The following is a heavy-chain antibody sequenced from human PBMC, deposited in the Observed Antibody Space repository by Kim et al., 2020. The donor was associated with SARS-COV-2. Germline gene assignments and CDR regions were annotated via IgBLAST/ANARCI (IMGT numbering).Heavy chain of an antibody. CDR3: ARDQGHDYSWDYYYYGMDV. J-gene: IGHJ6*02. CDR2: ISYDGSNK. V-gene: IGHV3-30*04. Sequence: GGSLRLSCAASGFTFSSYAMHWVRQAPGKGLEWVAVISYDGSNKYYVDSVKGRFTISRDNSKNTLYLQMNSLRAEDTAVYYCARDQGHDYSWDYYYYGMDVWGQGTTVTVSS. D-gene: IGHD4-4*01. CDR1: GFTFSSYA.